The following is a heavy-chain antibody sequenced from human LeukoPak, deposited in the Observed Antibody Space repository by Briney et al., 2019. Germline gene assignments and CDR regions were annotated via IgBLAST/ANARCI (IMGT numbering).Heavy chain of an antibody. CDR1: GGSFSGYY. CDR3: ARAHPFQSNWFDP. D-gene: IGHD2-21*01. J-gene: IGHJ5*02. CDR2: INHSGST. Sequence: PSETLSFTCAVYGGSFSGYYWSWIRQPPGKGLEWIGEINHSGSTNYNPSLKSRVTISVDTSKNQFSLKLSSVTAADTAVYYCARAHPFQSNWFDPWGQGTLVTVSS. V-gene: IGHV4-34*01.